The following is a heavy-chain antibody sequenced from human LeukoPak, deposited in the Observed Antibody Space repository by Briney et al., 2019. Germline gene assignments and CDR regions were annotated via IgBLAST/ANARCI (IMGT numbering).Heavy chain of an antibody. CDR3: ASVGYYVRTMGDY. D-gene: IGHD3-10*02. V-gene: IGHV4-34*01. CDR1: GGSFSGYY. Sequence: SETLFLTCAVYGGSFSGYYWSWIRQPPGKGLEWIGEINHSGSTNYNPSLKSRVTISVETSKNQFSLKLSSVTAADTAVYYSASVGYYVRTMGDYWGQGTLVTVSS. CDR2: INHSGST. J-gene: IGHJ4*02.